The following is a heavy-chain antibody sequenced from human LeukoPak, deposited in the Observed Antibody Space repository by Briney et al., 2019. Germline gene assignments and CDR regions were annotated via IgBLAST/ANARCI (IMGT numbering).Heavy chain of an antibody. CDR3: AGIAPAGLY. CDR1: GFTFSSYE. CDR2: ISSSGSTI. J-gene: IGHJ4*02. V-gene: IGHV3-48*03. Sequence: GGSLRLSCAASGFTFSSYEMNWVRQAPGKGLEWVSYISSSGSTIYYADSVKGRFTISRDNSKNILYLQMNSLRAEDMAVYYCAGIAPAGLYWGQGTPVTVSS. D-gene: IGHD6-13*01.